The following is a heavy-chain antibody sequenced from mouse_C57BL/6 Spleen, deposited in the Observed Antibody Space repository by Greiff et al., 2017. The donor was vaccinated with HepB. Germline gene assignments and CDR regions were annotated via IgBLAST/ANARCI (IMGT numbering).Heavy chain of an antibody. J-gene: IGHJ3*01. CDR2: IYPGSGST. CDR3: ARKGYDYYWFAY. Sequence: QVQLQQSGAELVKPGASVKMSCKASGYTFTSYWITWVKQRPGQGLEWIGDIYPGSGSTNYNEKFKSKATLTVDTSSSTAYMQLSSLTSEDSAVYYCARKGYDYYWFAYWGQGTLVTVSA. D-gene: IGHD2-4*01. CDR1: GYTFTSYW. V-gene: IGHV1-55*01.